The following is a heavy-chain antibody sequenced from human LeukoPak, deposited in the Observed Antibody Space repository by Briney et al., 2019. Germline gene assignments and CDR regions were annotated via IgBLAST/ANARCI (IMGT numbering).Heavy chain of an antibody. Sequence: GGSLRLSCAASGFTFSSYGINWVRQAPGKGLEWLSYISSSGTTIYYADSVKGRCTISRDNAKNSLYLQMNSLRAEDTAVYYCARWDFSSSSYYYYGMDVWGQGTTVTVAS. J-gene: IGHJ6*02. CDR1: GFTFSSYG. CDR3: ARWDFSSSSYYYYGMDV. D-gene: IGHD6-6*01. CDR2: ISSSGTTI. V-gene: IGHV3-48*03.